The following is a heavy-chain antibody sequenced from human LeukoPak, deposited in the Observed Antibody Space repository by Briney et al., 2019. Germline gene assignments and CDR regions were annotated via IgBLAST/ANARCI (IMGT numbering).Heavy chain of an antibody. D-gene: IGHD3-3*01. CDR3: ARIEGNYDFWSGYYGQDY. Sequence: SETLTLTCAVYGGSFSGYYWRWIRQPPGKGLEWIGEINHSGSTNYNPSLKSRVTISVDTSKNQFSLKLSSVTAADTAVYYCARIEGNYDFWSGYYGQDYWGQGTLVTVSS. CDR1: GGSFSGYY. CDR2: INHSGST. J-gene: IGHJ4*02. V-gene: IGHV4-34*01.